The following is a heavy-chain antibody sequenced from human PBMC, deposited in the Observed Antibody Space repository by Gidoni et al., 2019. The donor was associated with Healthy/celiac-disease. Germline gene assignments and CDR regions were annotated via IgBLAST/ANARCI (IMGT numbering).Heavy chain of an antibody. CDR1: GGSISSGGYY. CDR3: ARVSVTTAAFDI. D-gene: IGHD4-17*01. V-gene: IGHV4-31*03. Sequence: QVQLQESGPGLVKPSQTLSLTCPVSGGSISSGGYYWSWLRQHPGKGLEWIGYIYYSGSTYYNPSLKSRVTISVDTSKNQFSLKLSSVTAADTALYYCARVSVTTAAFDIWGQGTMVTVSS. J-gene: IGHJ3*02. CDR2: IYYSGST.